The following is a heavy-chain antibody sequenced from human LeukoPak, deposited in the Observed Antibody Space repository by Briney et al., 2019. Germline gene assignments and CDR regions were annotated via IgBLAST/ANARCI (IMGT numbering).Heavy chain of an antibody. CDR1: GGSISSYY. J-gene: IGHJ5*02. Sequence: SGTLSLTCTVSGGSISSYYWSWIRQPPGKGLEWIGYIYYSGSTNYNPSLKSRVTISVDTSKNQFSLKLSSVTAADTAVYYCARGRLRFLGFDPWGQGTLVTVSS. D-gene: IGHD3-3*01. V-gene: IGHV4-59*12. CDR3: ARGRLRFLGFDP. CDR2: IYYSGST.